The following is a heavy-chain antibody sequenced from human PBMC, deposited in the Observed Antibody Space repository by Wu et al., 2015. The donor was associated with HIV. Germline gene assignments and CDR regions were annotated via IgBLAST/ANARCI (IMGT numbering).Heavy chain of an antibody. CDR3: AISADFSGVSDYYYMGV. J-gene: IGHJ6*03. D-gene: IGHD3-10*01. CDR2: INPNSGGT. Sequence: QVQLVQSGAEVKKPGASVKVSCKASGNTITGFYMHWVRQAPGQGFEWMGWINPNSGGTNYAQKFQGRVTMTRDTSINTAYMELSRLRSDDTAIYYCAISADFSGVSDYYYMGVWGKGLRSPSP. V-gene: IGHV1-2*02. CDR1: GNTITGFY.